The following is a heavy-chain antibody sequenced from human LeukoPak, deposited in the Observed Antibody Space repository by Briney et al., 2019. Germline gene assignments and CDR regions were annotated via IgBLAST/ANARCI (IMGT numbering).Heavy chain of an antibody. CDR2: IIPIFGTA. CDR1: GGTFSSYA. D-gene: IGHD4/OR15-4a*01. CDR3: ARGRGANLPYYYYYMDV. V-gene: IGHV1-69*05. J-gene: IGHJ6*03. Sequence: GASVKVSCKASGGTFSSYAISWVRQAPGQGLEWMGGIIPIFGTANYAQKFQGRVTITTDESTSTAYMELSSLRSEDTAVYYCARGRGANLPYYYYYMDVWGKGTTVTVSS.